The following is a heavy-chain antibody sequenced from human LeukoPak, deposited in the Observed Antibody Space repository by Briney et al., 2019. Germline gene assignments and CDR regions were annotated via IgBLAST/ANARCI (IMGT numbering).Heavy chain of an antibody. V-gene: IGHV1-69*05. Sequence: ASVKVSCKASGGTFSSYAISWVRQAPGQGLEWMGGIIPIFGTANYAQKFQGRVTITTDESTSTAYMELSSLRSEDTAVYYCARGVAARPLSDAFDIWGQGTMVTVSS. CDR1: GGTFSSYA. CDR2: IIPIFGTA. J-gene: IGHJ3*02. CDR3: ARGVAARPLSDAFDI. D-gene: IGHD6-6*01.